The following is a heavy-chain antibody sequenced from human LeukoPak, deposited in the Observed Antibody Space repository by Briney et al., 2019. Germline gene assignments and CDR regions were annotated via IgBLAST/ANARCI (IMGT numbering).Heavy chain of an antibody. Sequence: SETLSLTCTVSGGSISSYYWSWIRQPAGKGLDWIGRIYTSGSTNYNPSLKSRVTMSVDTSKNQFSLKLSSVTAADTAVYYCARGRGIAVAGTRFELYYWGQGTLVTVSS. V-gene: IGHV4-4*07. J-gene: IGHJ4*02. CDR2: IYTSGST. CDR3: ARGRGIAVAGTRFELYY. CDR1: GGSISSYY. D-gene: IGHD6-19*01.